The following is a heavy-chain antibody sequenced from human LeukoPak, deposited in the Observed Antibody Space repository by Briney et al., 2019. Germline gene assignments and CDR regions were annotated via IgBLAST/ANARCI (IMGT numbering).Heavy chain of an antibody. J-gene: IGHJ6*03. D-gene: IGHD3-3*01. CDR3: ARENDYDFWSGYYLYKDYYYMDV. Sequence: PGGSLRLSCAASGFTFSSYAMHWVRQAPGKGLEWVAVISYDGSNKYYADSVKGRFTISRDNSKNTLYLQMNSLGAEDTAVYYCARENDYDFWSGYYLYKDYYYMDVWGKGTTVTVSS. V-gene: IGHV3-30*01. CDR2: ISYDGSNK. CDR1: GFTFSSYA.